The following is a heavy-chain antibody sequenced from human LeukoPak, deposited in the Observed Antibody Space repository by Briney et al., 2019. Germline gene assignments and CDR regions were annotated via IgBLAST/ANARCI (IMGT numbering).Heavy chain of an antibody. J-gene: IGHJ5*02. V-gene: IGHV1-18*01. D-gene: IGHD6-6*01. Sequence: VPVKVSCKASGYSFTTYGISWVRQAPGQGLEWMGWISACNGNTNYAQKLQGRVTMTTDTSTSTAYMELRSLRYDDTAVYYCARDMIAARPNWFDPWGQGTLVTVSS. CDR2: ISACNGNT. CDR1: GYSFTTYG. CDR3: ARDMIAARPNWFDP.